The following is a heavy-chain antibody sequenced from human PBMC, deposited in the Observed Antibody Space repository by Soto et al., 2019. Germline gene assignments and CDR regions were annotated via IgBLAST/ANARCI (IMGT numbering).Heavy chain of an antibody. CDR2: ISVYNDNT. CDR3: AREGPDTYFEY. CDR1: GYTFTRHG. Sequence: ASVKFSCKASGYTFTRHGITWVRQAPGQGLEWMGWISVYNDNTNYARKLQGRVTMTTDTSTSTAYMELMSLRSDDTAVYYCAREGPDTYFEYWGQGTLVTVSS. V-gene: IGHV1-18*01. J-gene: IGHJ4*02.